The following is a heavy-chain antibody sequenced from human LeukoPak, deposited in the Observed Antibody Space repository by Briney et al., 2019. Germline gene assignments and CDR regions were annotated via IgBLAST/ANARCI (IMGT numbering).Heavy chain of an antibody. Sequence: PGGSLRLSCAASGFTFSTYAMSWVRQAPGRGLEWVSTARGTTDSTYYADSVKGRFTISRDNSKNTLYLQMNSLRAEDTAVYYCAKEHAWFGELSYFDYWGQGTLVTVSS. V-gene: IGHV3-23*01. CDR1: GFTFSTYA. CDR3: AKEHAWFGELSYFDY. D-gene: IGHD3-10*01. CDR2: ARGTTDST. J-gene: IGHJ4*02.